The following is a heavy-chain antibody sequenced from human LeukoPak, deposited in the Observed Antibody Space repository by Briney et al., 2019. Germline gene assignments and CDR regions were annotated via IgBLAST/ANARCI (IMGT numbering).Heavy chain of an antibody. CDR2: IKSKTDGETT. CDR1: GFTFTNAW. D-gene: IGHD3-10*01. CDR3: TTDLGTYYHGSQRLIPIDY. J-gene: IGHJ4*02. V-gene: IGHV3-15*01. Sequence: GGSLRLSCVDSGFTFTNAWMSWVRQAPGKGLEWIGRIKSKTDGETTNYAEPVRGRFTISRDDSKGAVYLQMNSLKIEDTAVYYCTTDLGTYYHGSQRLIPIDYWGQGTLVTVSS.